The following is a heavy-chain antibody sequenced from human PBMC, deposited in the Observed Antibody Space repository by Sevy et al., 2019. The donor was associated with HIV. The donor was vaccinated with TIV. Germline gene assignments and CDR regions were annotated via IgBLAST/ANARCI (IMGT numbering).Heavy chain of an antibody. J-gene: IGHJ4*02. CDR2: IRASGDHT. V-gene: IGHV3-23*01. CDR1: GFTFSSQA. Sequence: GGSLRLSCAASGFTFSSQAMSWVRQSPGKGQKWVSIIRASGDHTYYADSAKGRFTISRDNSKNTLYLQMNGLRAEDTAVYYCAIEGTHRRRDYGGRGTLVTVSS. CDR3: AIEGTHRRRDY.